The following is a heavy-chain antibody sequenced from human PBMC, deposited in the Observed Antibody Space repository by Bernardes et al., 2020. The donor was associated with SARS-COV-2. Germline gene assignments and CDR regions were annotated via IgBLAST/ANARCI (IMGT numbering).Heavy chain of an antibody. CDR1: GFTFSTKW. CDR3: VRGRNDLDY. D-gene: IGHD1-1*01. J-gene: IGHJ4*02. V-gene: IGHV3-74*01. CDR2: INSDGSPT. Sequence: GSLRLSCVASGFTFSTKWMHWVRQAPGKGLVWVSRINSDGSPTDYADSVKGRFTISRDNAKNTLYLQMNSLRAEDTAVYYCVRGRNDLDYWGQGTLVTVSS.